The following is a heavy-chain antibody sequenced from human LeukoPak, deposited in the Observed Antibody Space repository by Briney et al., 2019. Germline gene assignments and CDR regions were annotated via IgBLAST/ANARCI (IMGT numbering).Heavy chain of an antibody. CDR2: INPSGGST. CDR1: GGTFSSYA. J-gene: IGHJ4*02. D-gene: IGHD3-3*01. Sequence: GSVKVSCKASGGTFSSYAISWVRQAPGQGLEWMGIINPSGGSTSYAQKFQGRVTMTRDTSTSTVYMELSSLRSEDTAVYYCARATTYYDFWSGWVRGGSFDYWGQGTLVTVSS. CDR3: ARATTYYDFWSGWVRGGSFDY. V-gene: IGHV1-46*03.